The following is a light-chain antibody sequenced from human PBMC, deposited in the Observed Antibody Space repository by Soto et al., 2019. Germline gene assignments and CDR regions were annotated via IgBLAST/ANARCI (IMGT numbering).Light chain of an antibody. CDR3: QKYNSAPTWT. J-gene: IGKJ1*01. CDR2: AAS. CDR1: QGISKY. V-gene: IGKV1-27*01. Sequence: DIQITQSPSSLSASVGDRVTIGCRASQGISKYLAWYQQKPGKVPKLLIXAASTLQSGVPSRFSGIGCGTDFILTISSLQPEDVATYYCQKYNSAPTWTFGQGTKVDIK.